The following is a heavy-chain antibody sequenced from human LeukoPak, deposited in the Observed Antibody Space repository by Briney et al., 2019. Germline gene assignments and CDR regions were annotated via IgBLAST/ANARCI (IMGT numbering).Heavy chain of an antibody. Sequence: PSETLSLTCAVYGGSFSGYYWSWIRQPPGKGLEWIGSIYYSGSTYYNPSLKSRVTISVDTSKNQFSLKLSSVTAADTAVYYCARHPTGLRYFDWLLFGAFDIWGQGTMVTVSS. J-gene: IGHJ3*02. CDR1: GGSFSGYY. CDR3: ARHPTGLRYFDWLLFGAFDI. V-gene: IGHV4-34*01. D-gene: IGHD3-9*01. CDR2: IYYSGST.